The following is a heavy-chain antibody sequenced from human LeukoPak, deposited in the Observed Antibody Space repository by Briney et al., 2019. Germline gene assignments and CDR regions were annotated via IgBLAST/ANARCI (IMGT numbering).Heavy chain of an antibody. D-gene: IGHD4-17*01. Sequence: SETLSLTCAVYGGSFSGYYWSWIRQPPGKGLEWIGEINHSGSTNYKPSLKSRVTISVDTSKNQFSLKLSSVTAADTAVYYFARGPTVTGDAFDIWGQGTMVTVSS. V-gene: IGHV4-34*01. CDR1: GGSFSGYY. CDR2: INHSGST. CDR3: ARGPTVTGDAFDI. J-gene: IGHJ3*02.